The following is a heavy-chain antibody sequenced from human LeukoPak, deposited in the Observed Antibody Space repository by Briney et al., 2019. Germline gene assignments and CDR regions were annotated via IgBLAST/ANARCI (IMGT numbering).Heavy chain of an antibody. Sequence: SETLSLTCTVSGGSISSSSYYWGWIRQPPGKGLEWIGSIYYSGSTYYNPSLKSRVTISVDRSKNQFSLKLSSVTAADTAVYYCARVRGLGPGWFGEQNGFDYWGQGTLVTVSS. CDR3: ARVRGLGPGWFGEQNGFDY. CDR2: IYYSGST. V-gene: IGHV4-39*07. J-gene: IGHJ4*02. CDR1: GGSISSSSYY. D-gene: IGHD3-10*01.